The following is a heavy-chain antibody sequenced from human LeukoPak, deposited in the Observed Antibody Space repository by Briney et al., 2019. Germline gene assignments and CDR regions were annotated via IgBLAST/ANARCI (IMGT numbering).Heavy chain of an antibody. CDR1: GYTFTAYY. Sequence: ASVKVSCKASGYTFTAYYMHWVRQAPGQGLESMGWINPNSGGTNYAQRFQGRVTMTRDTSISTAYMELSRLRSDDTAVYYCASLYGDYVGSDYWGQGTLVTVSS. CDR2: INPNSGGT. V-gene: IGHV1-2*02. D-gene: IGHD4-17*01. CDR3: ASLYGDYVGSDY. J-gene: IGHJ4*02.